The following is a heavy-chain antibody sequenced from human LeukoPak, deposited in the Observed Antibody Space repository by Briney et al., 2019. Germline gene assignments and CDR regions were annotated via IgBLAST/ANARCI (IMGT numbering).Heavy chain of an antibody. Sequence: SVKVSCKASGGTFGSYAISWVRQAPGQGLEWMGRIIPIFGTTNYAQKFQGRVTITTDESTSTAYMDLSSLRSEDTAVYYCARAGGSGYYYYYMDVWGKGTTVTVSS. CDR3: ARAGGSGYYYYYMDV. J-gene: IGHJ6*03. CDR2: IIPIFGTT. V-gene: IGHV1-69*05. CDR1: GGTFGSYA. D-gene: IGHD3-10*01.